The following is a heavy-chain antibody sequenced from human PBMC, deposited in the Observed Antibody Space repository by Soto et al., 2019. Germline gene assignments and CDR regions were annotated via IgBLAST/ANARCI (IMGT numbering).Heavy chain of an antibody. CDR2: IIPIFSTA. V-gene: IGHV1-69*12. D-gene: IGHD4-17*01. CDR1: GGTFTTSA. J-gene: IGHJ6*02. Sequence: QVQLVQSGAEVKKPGSSVKVSCKASGGTFTTSAISWVRQAPGQGLEWMGGIIPIFSTADYEQKFQGRVTITADESTTTAYMELSSLRSEDTAVYYCARDRPRENYGGNYYYEMDVWGQGTTVTVSS. CDR3: ARDRPRENYGGNYYYEMDV.